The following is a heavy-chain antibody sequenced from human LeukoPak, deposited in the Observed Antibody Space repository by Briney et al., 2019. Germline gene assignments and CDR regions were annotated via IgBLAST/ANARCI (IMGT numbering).Heavy chain of an antibody. J-gene: IGHJ4*02. CDR2: IESKTDGGTT. D-gene: IGHD2-2*01. Sequence: GGSLRLSCAASGFTFSNAWMSWVRQAPGKGLEWVGRIESKTDGGTTDYAAPVKGRFTISRDDSKNTLYLQMNSLKTEATAVYYCTTAQLRPFDYWGQGTLVTVSS. CDR3: TTAQLRPFDY. CDR1: GFTFSNAW. V-gene: IGHV3-15*04.